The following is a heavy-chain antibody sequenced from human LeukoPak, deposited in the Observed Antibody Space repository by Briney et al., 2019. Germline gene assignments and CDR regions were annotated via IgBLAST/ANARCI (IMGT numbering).Heavy chain of an antibody. D-gene: IGHD1-7*01. Sequence: PGGSLRLSCAASGFTFSSYSMNWVRQAPGKGLEWVSSISSRSSYIYYADSVKGRFTISRDNAKNSLYLQMNSLRAEDTAVYYCARDVAGTTLGGHDYWGQGTLVTVSS. V-gene: IGHV3-21*01. CDR2: ISSRSSYI. CDR1: GFTFSSYS. CDR3: ARDVAGTTLGGHDY. J-gene: IGHJ4*02.